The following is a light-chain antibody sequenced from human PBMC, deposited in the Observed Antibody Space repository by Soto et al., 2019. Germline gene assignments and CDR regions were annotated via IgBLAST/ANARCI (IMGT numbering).Light chain of an antibody. V-gene: IGLV2-8*01. CDR3: SSYAGSNNLGV. Sequence: QSVLTQPPSASGSRGQSVTISCTGTSSDVGGYNYVSWYQQHPGKAPKLMIYEVSKRPSGVPDRLSGSKSGNTASLTVSGLQPEDEADYYCSSYAGSNNLGVFGGGTKLTVL. CDR1: SSDVGGYNY. J-gene: IGLJ3*02. CDR2: EVS.